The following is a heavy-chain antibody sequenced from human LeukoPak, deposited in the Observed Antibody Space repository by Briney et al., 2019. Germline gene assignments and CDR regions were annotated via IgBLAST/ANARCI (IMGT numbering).Heavy chain of an antibody. CDR3: ASRVDTAMVGVKFDY. V-gene: IGHV4-34*01. J-gene: IGHJ4*02. CDR1: GGSFSGYY. Sequence: SETLSLTCAVYGGSFSGYYWSWIRQPPGKGLEWIGEINHSGSTNYNPSLKSRVTISVDTSKNQFSLKLSSVTAADTAVYYCASRVDTAMVGVKFDYWGQGTLVTVSS. CDR2: INHSGST. D-gene: IGHD5-18*01.